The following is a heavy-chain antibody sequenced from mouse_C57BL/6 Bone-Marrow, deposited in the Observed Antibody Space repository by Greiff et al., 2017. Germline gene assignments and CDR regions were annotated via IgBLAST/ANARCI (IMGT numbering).Heavy chain of an antibody. CDR2: IDPETGGT. CDR3: RRGVHYAMDY. J-gene: IGHJ4*01. V-gene: IGHV1-15*01. CDR1: GYTFTDYE. Sequence: VQLQQSGAELVRPGASVTLSCKASGYTFTDYEMHWVKQTPVHGLEWIGAIDPETGGTAYNQKFKGKAILTADKSSSTAYMQLSSLTSEDSAVYYCRRGVHYAMDYWGQGTSVTVSS.